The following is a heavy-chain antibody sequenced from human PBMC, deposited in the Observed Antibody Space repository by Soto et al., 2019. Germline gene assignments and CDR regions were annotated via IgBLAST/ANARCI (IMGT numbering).Heavy chain of an antibody. D-gene: IGHD3-3*01. CDR3: ARELVAHYDFWSGPSADYYYGMDV. V-gene: IGHV3-33*01. J-gene: IGHJ6*02. CDR2: IWYDGSNK. Sequence: GGSLRLSCAASGFTFSSYGMHWVRQAPGKGLEWVAVIWYDGSNKYYADSVKGRFTISRDNSKNTLYLQMNSLRAEDTAVYYCARELVAHYDFWSGPSADYYYGMDVWGQGTTVTVSS. CDR1: GFTFSSYG.